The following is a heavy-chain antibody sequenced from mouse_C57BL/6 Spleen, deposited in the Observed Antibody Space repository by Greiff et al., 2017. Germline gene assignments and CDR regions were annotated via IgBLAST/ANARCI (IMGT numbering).Heavy chain of an antibody. J-gene: IGHJ4*01. CDR3: ARRGSSSYAMDY. Sequence: QVQLQQSGAELVRPGASVKLSCKASGYTFTDYYINWVKQRPGQGLEWIARIYPGSGNTYYNEKFKGKATLTAEKSSSTAYMQLSSLTSEDSAVYVGARRGSSSYAMDYWGQGTSVTVSS. D-gene: IGHD1-1*01. CDR1: GYTFTDYY. CDR2: IYPGSGNT. V-gene: IGHV1-76*01.